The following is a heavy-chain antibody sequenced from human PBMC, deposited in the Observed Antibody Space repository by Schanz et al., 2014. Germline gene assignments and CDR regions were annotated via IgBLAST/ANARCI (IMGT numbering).Heavy chain of an antibody. J-gene: IGHJ4*02. CDR2: LSFDSRHI. V-gene: IGHV3-21*06. D-gene: IGHD1-1*01. Sequence: EVQLVESGGGLVKPGGSLRLSCTASGFSIDSYNMNWVRHSPGKGLEWVAFLSFDSRHIYYADSVKGRFTISRDNAKSSLHPQMNTLRADDTAVYYCARDGVAATTDFEYWGQGALVTVSS. CDR1: GFSIDSYN. CDR3: ARDGVAATTDFEY.